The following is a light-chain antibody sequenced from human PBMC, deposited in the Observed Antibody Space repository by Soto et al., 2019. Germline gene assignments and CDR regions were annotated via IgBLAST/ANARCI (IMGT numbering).Light chain of an antibody. CDR1: QSVSSN. Sequence: DIVLTQSPGTLSLSPGERSTLSCRASQSVSSNLAWYQQKPGQAPRLLIYDASNRAPGIPARFSGSGSGTDFTLTIRSLEPDDFAVYYCQQRSSWPRITFGQGTRREIK. CDR3: QQRSSWPRIT. J-gene: IGKJ5*01. V-gene: IGKV3-11*01. CDR2: DAS.